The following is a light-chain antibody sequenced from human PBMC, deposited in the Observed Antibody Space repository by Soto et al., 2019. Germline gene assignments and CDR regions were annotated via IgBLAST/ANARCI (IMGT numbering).Light chain of an antibody. CDR3: QTWGSGIVV. CDR2: LNSDGRH. Sequence: QLVLTQSPSASASLGASVKLTYTLSSGHSNYAIAWHQQQSEKGPRYLMKLNSDGRHSKGDGIPDRFSGSSSGAERYLTISSLQSEDEADYYCQTWGSGIVVFGGGTKLTVL. J-gene: IGLJ2*01. V-gene: IGLV4-69*01. CDR1: SGHSNYA.